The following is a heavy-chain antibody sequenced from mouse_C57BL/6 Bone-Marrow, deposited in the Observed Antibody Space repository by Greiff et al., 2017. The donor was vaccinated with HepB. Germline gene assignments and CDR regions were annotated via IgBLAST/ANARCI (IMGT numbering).Heavy chain of an antibody. Sequence: EVHLVESGGGLVQPGGSLKLSCAASGFTFSDYYMYWVRQTPEKRLEWVAYISNGGGSTYYPDTVKGRFTISRDNAKNTLYLQISRLKSEDTAMYYCARHVANWDGYCDVWGTVTTVTVSS. D-gene: IGHD4-1*02. CDR2: ISNGGGST. CDR3: ARHVANWDGYCDV. V-gene: IGHV5-12*01. J-gene: IGHJ1*03. CDR1: GFTFSDYY.